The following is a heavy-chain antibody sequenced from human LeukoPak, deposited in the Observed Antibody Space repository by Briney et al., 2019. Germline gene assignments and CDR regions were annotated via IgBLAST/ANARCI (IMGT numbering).Heavy chain of an antibody. V-gene: IGHV3-7*04. CDR2: IKEDGSEK. J-gene: IGHJ4*02. CDR3: ARDFIHRSGEADY. D-gene: IGHD3-3*01. Sequence: GGSLRLFCAASGFTFSDYWMSWVRQAPGKGLEWVANIKEDGSEKYYVESVKGRFTISRDNVKKSLYLQMNSLRAEDTAVYYCARDFIHRSGEADYWGQGTLATVSS. CDR1: GFTFSDYW.